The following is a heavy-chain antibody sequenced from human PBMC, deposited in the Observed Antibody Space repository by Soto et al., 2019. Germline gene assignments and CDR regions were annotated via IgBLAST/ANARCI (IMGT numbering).Heavy chain of an antibody. Sequence: QITLKESGPTLVKPTQTLTLTCTFSGFSIGTNGVAVGWNRQPPGQNLAWLALIYWDDDKRYSPSLKSRLTTTNDNSKNQVVLTMTNMDPVDTATDYCAHRRAISAIAAFDIWGQGTMVTVSS. CDR2: IYWDDDK. V-gene: IGHV2-5*02. D-gene: IGHD2-21*01. J-gene: IGHJ3*02. CDR1: GFSIGTNGVA. CDR3: AHRRAISAIAAFDI.